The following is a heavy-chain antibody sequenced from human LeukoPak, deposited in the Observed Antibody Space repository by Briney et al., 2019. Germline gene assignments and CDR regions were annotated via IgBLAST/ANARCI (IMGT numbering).Heavy chain of an antibody. CDR1: GYTFTNSW. CDR3: ARHRGFTPLDY. CDR2: IYPDDSDS. V-gene: IGHV5-51*01. J-gene: IGHJ4*02. Sequence: GESLKISCKVSGYTFTNSWIGWVRQMPGKGLEWMGIIYPDDSDSKYNPSFQGQVTISVDKSISTVYLQWSTLKASDTAMYYCARHRGFTPLDYWGQGTLVTVSS.